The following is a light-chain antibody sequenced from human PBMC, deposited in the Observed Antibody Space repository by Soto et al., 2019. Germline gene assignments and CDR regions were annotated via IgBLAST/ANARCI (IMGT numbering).Light chain of an antibody. CDR3: NSYTSSSTFV. J-gene: IGLJ1*01. CDR2: DVS. CDR1: SSDIGSYNY. V-gene: IGLV2-14*01. Sequence: ALTQPASVSGSPGQSITIPCTGTSSDIGSYNYVSWYQQHPGKAPKLMIYDVSNRPSGISNRFSGSKSGNTASLTISGLQAEDEADYYCNSYTSSSTFVFGTGTKVTVL.